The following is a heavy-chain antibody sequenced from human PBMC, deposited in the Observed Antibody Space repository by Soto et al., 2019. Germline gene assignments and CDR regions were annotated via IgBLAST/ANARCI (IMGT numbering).Heavy chain of an antibody. CDR1: GFTFSNAW. D-gene: IGHD2-15*01. CDR3: TTHLTIVVVVAAYPFDAFDI. J-gene: IGHJ3*02. V-gene: IGHV3-15*01. CDR2: IKSKTDGGTT. Sequence: GGSLRLSCAASGFTFSNAWMSWVRQAPGKGLEWVGRIKSKTDGGTTDYAAPVKGRFTISRNDSKNTLYLQMNSLKTEDTAVYYYTTHLTIVVVVAAYPFDAFDIWGQGTMVTVSS.